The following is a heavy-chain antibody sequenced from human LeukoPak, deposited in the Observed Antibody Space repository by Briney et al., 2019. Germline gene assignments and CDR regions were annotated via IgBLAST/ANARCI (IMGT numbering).Heavy chain of an antibody. CDR1: GFTFSSYG. CDR2: IRYDGSNK. Sequence: GGSLRLSCAASGFTFSSYGMHWVRQAPGKGLEWVAFIRYDGSNKYYADSVKGRFTISRDNSKNTLYLQMNSLRAEDTAVYYCAKVGYYYDSSGPGAWGQGTLVTVSS. D-gene: IGHD3-22*01. V-gene: IGHV3-30*02. J-gene: IGHJ5*02. CDR3: AKVGYYYDSSGPGA.